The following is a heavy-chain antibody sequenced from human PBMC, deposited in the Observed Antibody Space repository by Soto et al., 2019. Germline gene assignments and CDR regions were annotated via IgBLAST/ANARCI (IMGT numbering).Heavy chain of an antibody. CDR3: ATMGTPATGLYFFDY. Sequence: PSLPLSLTCTVSGVSISSYYWSWIRQPPGKGLEWIGYIYYSGSTNYNPSLKSRVTISVDTSKNQFSLNLSFVTAADTAVYYCATMGTPATGLYFFDYWGQGSLVTVSS. D-gene: IGHD2-15*01. V-gene: IGHV4-59*08. CDR2: IYYSGST. CDR1: GVSISSYY. J-gene: IGHJ4*02.